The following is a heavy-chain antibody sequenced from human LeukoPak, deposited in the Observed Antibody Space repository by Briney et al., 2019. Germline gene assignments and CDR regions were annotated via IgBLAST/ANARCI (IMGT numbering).Heavy chain of an antibody. D-gene: IGHD6-19*01. CDR2: ISNNGGST. J-gene: IGHJ4*02. Sequence: GRSLRLSCAASGFTFSSYAMHWVRQAPGKGLEWVSSISNNGGSTYYYADSVKGRFTISRDNSKNTLFLQMNSLRAEDTAVYYCAKDLGSGWHYFDCWGQGTLVTVSS. CDR3: AKDLGSGWHYFDC. V-gene: IGHV3-23*01. CDR1: GFTFSSYA.